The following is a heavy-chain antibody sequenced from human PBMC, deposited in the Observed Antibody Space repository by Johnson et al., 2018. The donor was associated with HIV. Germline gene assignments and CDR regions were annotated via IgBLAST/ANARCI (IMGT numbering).Heavy chain of an antibody. CDR1: GFTFSSYW. V-gene: IGHV3-7*04. Sequence: EVQLVESGGGLVQPGGSLRLSCAASGFTFSSYWMSWVRQAPGKGLEWVANIKQDGSEKYYVDSVKGRFTISRDNSKNLLYLQMNSLRTEDTAVYYCARVYYYDNKDGFDIWGQGTTVTVSS. D-gene: IGHD3-22*01. CDR2: IKQDGSEK. CDR3: ARVYYYDNKDGFDI. J-gene: IGHJ3*02.